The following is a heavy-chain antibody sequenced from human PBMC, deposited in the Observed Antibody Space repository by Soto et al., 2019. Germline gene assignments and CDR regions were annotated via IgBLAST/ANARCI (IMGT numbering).Heavy chain of an antibody. CDR3: ARHGYTDSWFDP. CDR1: GGSISSFY. CDR2: IYYSGST. D-gene: IGHD5-18*01. J-gene: IGHJ5*02. Sequence: SETLSLTCTVSGGSISSFYWSWIRQPPGKGLEWIGYIYYSGSTNYNPSLKSRVTISVDTSKNQFSLKLSSVTAADTAVYYCARHGYTDSWFDPWGQGTLVTVS. V-gene: IGHV4-59*08.